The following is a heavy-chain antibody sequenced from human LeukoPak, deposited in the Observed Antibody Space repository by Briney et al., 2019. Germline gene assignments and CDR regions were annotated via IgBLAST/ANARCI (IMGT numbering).Heavy chain of an antibody. Sequence: ASVKVSCKASGGTFSSHTISWVRQAPEQGLEWMGRIIPLFGIVNYAQKFQDRVTITADKSTSTAYMEVSSLRSEDTAVYYCARIPSGDVDTAMVMYYHYGMDVWGQGTTDTVSS. CDR1: GGTFSSHT. J-gene: IGHJ6*02. V-gene: IGHV1-69*02. CDR3: ARIPSGDVDTAMVMYYHYGMDV. D-gene: IGHD5-18*01. CDR2: IIPLFGIV.